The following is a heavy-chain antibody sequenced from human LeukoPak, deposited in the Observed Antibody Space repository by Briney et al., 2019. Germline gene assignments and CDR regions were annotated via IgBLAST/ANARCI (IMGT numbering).Heavy chain of an antibody. V-gene: IGHV3-23*01. CDR1: GFTFSSYG. CDR2: ISGSGGST. J-gene: IGHJ4*02. D-gene: IGHD3-10*01. Sequence: GGSLRLSCAASGFTFSSYGMHWVRQAPGKGLEWVSAISGSGGSTYYADSVKGRFTISRDNSKNTLYLQMNSLRAEDTAVYYCAKAGNYGSGSYFEYFDYWGQGTLVTVSS. CDR3: AKAGNYGSGSYFEYFDY.